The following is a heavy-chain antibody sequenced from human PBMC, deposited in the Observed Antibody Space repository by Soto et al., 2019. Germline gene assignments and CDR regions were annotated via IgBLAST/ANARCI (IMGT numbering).Heavy chain of an antibody. V-gene: IGHV3-73*02. CDR2: IRSKANSYAT. J-gene: IGHJ4*02. CDR3: TSLLGDEGAGSYAY. Sequence: EVQLVESGGGLVQPGGSLKLSCAASGFTFSGSAMHWVRQASGKGLEWVGRIRSKANSYATAYAASVKVRFTISRDDSKNTAYLQMNRLKTEDTAVYYCTSLLGDEGAGSYAYWGQGTLVTVSA. D-gene: IGHD3-10*01. CDR1: GFTFSGSA.